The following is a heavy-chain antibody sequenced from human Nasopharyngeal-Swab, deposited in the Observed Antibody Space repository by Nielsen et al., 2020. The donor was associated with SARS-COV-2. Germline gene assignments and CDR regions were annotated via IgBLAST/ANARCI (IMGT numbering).Heavy chain of an antibody. V-gene: IGHV3-9*01. CDR2: ISWNSGNI. J-gene: IGHJ4*02. CDR1: GFTFDDYA. CDR3: AKDACSTNCNFEF. D-gene: IGHD1-1*01. Sequence: GGSLRLSCAASGFTFDDYAMHWVRQVPGKGLEWVSRISWNSGNIICADSVRGRFTISRDNTKKILLLEMNSLRPEDTAFYYCAKDACSTNCNFEFWGQGTLVTVSS.